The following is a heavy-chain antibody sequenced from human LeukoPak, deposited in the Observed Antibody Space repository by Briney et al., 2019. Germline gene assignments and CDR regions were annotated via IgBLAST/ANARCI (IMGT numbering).Heavy chain of an antibody. CDR3: ARGLSLLLWFGVYFDY. Sequence: SETLSLTCTVSGGSISSGDYYWSWIRQPPGKGLEWIGYIYYSGSTYYNPSLKSRVTISVDTSKNQFSLKLSSVTAADTAVYYCARGLSLLLWFGVYFDYWGQGTLVTVSS. CDR1: GGSISSGDYY. V-gene: IGHV4-30-4*08. J-gene: IGHJ4*02. D-gene: IGHD3-10*01. CDR2: IYYSGST.